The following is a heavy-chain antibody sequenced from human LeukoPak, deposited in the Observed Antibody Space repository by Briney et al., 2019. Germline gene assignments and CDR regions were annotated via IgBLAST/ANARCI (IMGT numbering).Heavy chain of an antibody. CDR3: ATDLPDQGSGYYPSRRLYYYYGMDV. Sequence: ASVKVSCKVSGYTLTELSMHWVRQAPGKGLEWMGGFDPEDGETIYAQKFQGRVTMTEDTSTDTAYMELSSLRSGDTAVYYCATDLPDQGSGYYPSRRLYYYYGMDVWGQGTTVTVSS. J-gene: IGHJ6*02. CDR1: GYTLTELS. D-gene: IGHD3-22*01. CDR2: FDPEDGET. V-gene: IGHV1-24*01.